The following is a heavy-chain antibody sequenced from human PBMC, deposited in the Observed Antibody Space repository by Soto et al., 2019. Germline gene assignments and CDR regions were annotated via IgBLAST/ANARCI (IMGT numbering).Heavy chain of an antibody. J-gene: IGHJ6*03. V-gene: IGHV3-15*01. Sequence: GGSLRLSCAASGFTFSNAWMSWVRQAPGKGLEWVGRIKSKTDGGTTDYAAPVKGRFTISRDDSKNTLYLQMNSLKTEDTAVYYCTTVFWSGYYESIYYYYMDVWGKGTTVTVSS. D-gene: IGHD3-3*01. CDR1: GFTFSNAW. CDR2: IKSKTDGGTT. CDR3: TTVFWSGYYESIYYYYMDV.